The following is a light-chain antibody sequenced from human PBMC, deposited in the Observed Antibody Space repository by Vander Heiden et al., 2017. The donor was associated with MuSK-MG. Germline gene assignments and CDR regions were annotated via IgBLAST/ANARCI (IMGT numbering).Light chain of an antibody. J-gene: IGKJ2*01. Sequence: AIRMTQSPSSFSASTGDRVTITCRASQGISSYLAWYQQKPGKAPKLLIYAASTLQSGVPSRFSGSGSGTDFTLTISCLQSEDIATYYCQQYDSYPSTFGQGTRLEIK. CDR2: AAS. CDR3: QQYDSYPST. V-gene: IGKV1-8*01. CDR1: QGISSY.